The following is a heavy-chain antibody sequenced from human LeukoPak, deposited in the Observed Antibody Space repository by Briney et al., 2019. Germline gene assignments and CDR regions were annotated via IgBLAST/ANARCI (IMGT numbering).Heavy chain of an antibody. J-gene: IGHJ6*02. CDR2: ISGSGGST. Sequence: GGSLRLSCAASGFTFSSYAMGWVRQAPGKGLEWVSAISGSGGSTYYADSVKGRFTISRDNSKNTLYLQMNGLRAEDTAVYYCARGRYFDWLLYPYYYYGMDVWGQGTTVTVSS. D-gene: IGHD3-9*01. CDR1: GFTFSSYA. CDR3: ARGRYFDWLLYPYYYYGMDV. V-gene: IGHV3-23*01.